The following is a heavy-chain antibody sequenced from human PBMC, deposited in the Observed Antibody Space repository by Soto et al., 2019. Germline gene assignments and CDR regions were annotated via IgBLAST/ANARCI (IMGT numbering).Heavy chain of an antibody. V-gene: IGHV3-23*01. J-gene: IGHJ4*02. CDR1: GFTFTSFA. D-gene: IGHD3-22*01. CDR2: ISGSGGAT. Sequence: GGSLRLSCAASGFTFTSFAVSWVRQAPGKGLEWVSAISGSGGATYYADSVKGRFTVSRGNSKNTLYLQMNSLRAEDTAVYYCARAVIEGYYDSSPYYFDYWGQGTLVTVSS. CDR3: ARAVIEGYYDSSPYYFDY.